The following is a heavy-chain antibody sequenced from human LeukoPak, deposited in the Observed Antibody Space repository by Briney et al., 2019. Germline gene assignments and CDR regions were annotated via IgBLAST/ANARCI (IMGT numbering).Heavy chain of an antibody. CDR3: ARDRGTNIVTAGLRPGYIDC. V-gene: IGHV3-23*01. D-gene: IGHD2-21*02. CDR1: GFTFSSYA. Sequence: GGSLRLSCAASGFTFSSYAMSWVRQAPGKGLEWVSAISGSGGSTYYADSVKGRFTISRDNSGDTLFLQMNSLRVEDSAVYYCARDRGTNIVTAGLRPGYIDCWGQGTLVTVSS. CDR2: ISGSGGST. J-gene: IGHJ4*02.